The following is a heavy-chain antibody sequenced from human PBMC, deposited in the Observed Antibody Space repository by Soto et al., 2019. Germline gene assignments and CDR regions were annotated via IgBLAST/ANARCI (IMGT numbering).Heavy chain of an antibody. Sequence: GGSLRLSCAASGFTFSSYAMHWVRQAPGKGLEWVAVISYDGSNKYYADSVKGRFTISRDNSKNTLYLQMNSLSAEDTAVYYCARGEEYSSSFWGIDYWGQGTLVTVSS. CDR3: ARGEEYSSSFWGIDY. J-gene: IGHJ4*02. CDR2: ISYDGSNK. V-gene: IGHV3-30-3*01. D-gene: IGHD6-6*01. CDR1: GFTFSSYA.